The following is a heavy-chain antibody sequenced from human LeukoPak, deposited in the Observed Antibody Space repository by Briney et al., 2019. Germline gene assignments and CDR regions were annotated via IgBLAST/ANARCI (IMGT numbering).Heavy chain of an antibody. CDR1: GFTFSSYW. CDR3: AHHWFGYSYVKY. CDR2: IKQDGSEK. J-gene: IGHJ4*02. Sequence: GGSLRLSCAASGFTFSSYWMSWVRQAPGKGLEWVANIKQDGSEKYYVDSVKGRFTISRDNAKNSLYLQMTSLRAEDTAVYYCAHHWFGYSYVKYWGQGTLVTVSS. D-gene: IGHD5-18*01. V-gene: IGHV3-7*01.